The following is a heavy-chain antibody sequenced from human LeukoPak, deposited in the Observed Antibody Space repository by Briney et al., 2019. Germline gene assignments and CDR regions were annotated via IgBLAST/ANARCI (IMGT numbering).Heavy chain of an antibody. CDR3: ARDPPLVRAQQPYYMDV. Sequence: SETLSLTCTVSGGSISSSSYYWGWIRQPPGKGLEWIGSIYYSGSTYYNPSLKSRVTISVDTSKNQFSLKLSSVTAADTAVYYCARDPPLVRAQQPYYMDVWGKGTTVTVSS. CDR2: IYYSGST. CDR1: GGSISSSSYY. D-gene: IGHD1-14*01. V-gene: IGHV4-39*07. J-gene: IGHJ6*03.